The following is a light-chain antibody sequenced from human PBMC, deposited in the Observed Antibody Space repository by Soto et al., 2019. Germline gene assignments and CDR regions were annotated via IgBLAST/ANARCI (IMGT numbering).Light chain of an antibody. J-gene: IGLJ2*01. CDR3: QACDSSTGV. CDR1: KLGDKY. Sequence: SYELTQPPSVSVSPGQTASITCSGDKLGDKYACWYQQKPGQSPVLVIYQDSKRRSPIPERFSGSNSGNTATLTISGTQAMDESDYYCQACDSSTGVFGGGTKLTVL. V-gene: IGLV3-1*01. CDR2: QDS.